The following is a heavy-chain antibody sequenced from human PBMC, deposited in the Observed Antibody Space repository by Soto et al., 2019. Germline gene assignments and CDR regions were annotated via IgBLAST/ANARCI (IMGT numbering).Heavy chain of an antibody. CDR1: GYTFTSYG. D-gene: IGHD2-15*01. V-gene: IGHV1-18*01. CDR3: ARDVGYCSGGSCDY. Sequence: GASVKVSCKASGYTFTSYGISWVRQAPGQGLEWMGWISAYNGNTNYAQKLQGRVTMTTDTSTNTAYMELRSLRSDDTAVYYCARDVGYCSGGSCDYWGQGTLVTVSS. J-gene: IGHJ4*02. CDR2: ISAYNGNT.